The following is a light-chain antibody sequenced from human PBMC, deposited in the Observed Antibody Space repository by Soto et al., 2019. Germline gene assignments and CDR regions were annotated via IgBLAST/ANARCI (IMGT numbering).Light chain of an antibody. CDR3: ATWDASLSGWV. Sequence: QSAVSQPPSASGTPGQRVTISCSGSSSNIGRNYVYWYQQFPGTAPKLLTFKNDQRPSGVPDRFSGSKSGTSASLAISGLRSEDEADYYCATWDASLSGWVFGGGTKVTVL. CDR2: KND. J-gene: IGLJ3*02. CDR1: SSNIGRNY. V-gene: IGLV1-47*01.